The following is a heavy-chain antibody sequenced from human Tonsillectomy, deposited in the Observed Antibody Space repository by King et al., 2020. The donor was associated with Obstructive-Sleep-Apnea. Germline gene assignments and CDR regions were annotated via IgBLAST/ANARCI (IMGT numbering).Heavy chain of an antibody. Sequence: QLQESGPGLVEPSETLSLTYTVSGDSISSSYWSWIRQPPGKGLEWIGYIFYSGSTNYNPSLKSRVTISIDTSKNQFSLKLSSVTAADTAVYYCARKTGILFDYWGQGTLVTVSS. CDR1: GDSISSSY. J-gene: IGHJ4*02. CDR3: ARKTGILFDY. CDR2: IFYSGST. V-gene: IGHV4-59*01.